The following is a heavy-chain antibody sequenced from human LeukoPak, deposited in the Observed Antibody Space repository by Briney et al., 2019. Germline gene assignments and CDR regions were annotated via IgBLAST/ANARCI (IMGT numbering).Heavy chain of an antibody. CDR3: ARAFDYGGNYDY. V-gene: IGHV1-69*05. Sequence: SVKVSCKASGGTFSSYTISWVRQAPGQGLEWMGRIIPIFGTANYAQKFQGRVTITTDESTSTAYMELSSLTSEDTAVFYCARAFDYGGNYDYWGQGTLVTVSS. CDR1: GGTFSSYT. CDR2: IIPIFGTA. J-gene: IGHJ4*02. D-gene: IGHD4-23*01.